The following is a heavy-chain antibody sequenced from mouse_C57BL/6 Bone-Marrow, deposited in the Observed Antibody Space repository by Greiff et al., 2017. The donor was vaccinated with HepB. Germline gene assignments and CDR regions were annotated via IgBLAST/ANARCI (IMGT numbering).Heavy chain of an antibody. V-gene: IGHV1-55*01. CDR3: ARGVTTVVAKGDY. CDR2: IYPGSGST. D-gene: IGHD1-1*01. Sequence: QVQLQQPGAELVKPGASVKMSCKASGYNFTSYWITWVKQRPGQGLEWIGDIYPGSGSTNYNEKFKSKATLTVDTSSSTAYMQLSSLTSEDSAVYYCARGVTTVVAKGDYWGQGTTLTVSS. J-gene: IGHJ2*01. CDR1: GYNFTSYW.